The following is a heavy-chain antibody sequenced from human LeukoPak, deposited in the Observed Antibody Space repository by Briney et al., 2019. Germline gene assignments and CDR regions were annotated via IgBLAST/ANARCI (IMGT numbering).Heavy chain of an antibody. J-gene: IGHJ3*02. CDR2: INWNGGST. CDR3: ARDRVGPEAYAFDI. Sequence: VGSLRLSCAASGFTFDDYGMSWVRQAPGKGLEWVSGINWNGGSTGYADSVKGRFTISRDNAKNSLYLQMNSLRAEDTALYYCARDRVGPEAYAFDIWGQGTMVTVSS. D-gene: IGHD1-26*01. V-gene: IGHV3-20*04. CDR1: GFTFDDYG.